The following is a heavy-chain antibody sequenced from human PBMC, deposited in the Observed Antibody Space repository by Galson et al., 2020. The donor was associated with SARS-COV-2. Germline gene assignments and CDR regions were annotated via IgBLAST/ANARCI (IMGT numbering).Heavy chain of an antibody. CDR2: IIPIFGTA. Sequence: SVKVSCKASGGTFSSYAISWVRQAPGQGLEWMGGIIPIFGTANYAQKFQGRVTITADESTSTAYMELSSLRSEDTAVYYCARVTGDGIAAAGESDYWGQGTLVTVS. CDR1: GGTFSSYA. J-gene: IGHJ4*02. V-gene: IGHV1-69*13. CDR3: ARVTGDGIAAAGESDY. D-gene: IGHD6-13*01.